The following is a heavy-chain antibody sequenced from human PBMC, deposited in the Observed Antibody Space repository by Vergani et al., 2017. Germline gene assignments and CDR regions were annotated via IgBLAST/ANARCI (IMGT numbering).Heavy chain of an antibody. CDR1: SESFSKYY. Sequence: QVQLQQWGAGLLKPSETLSLSCAVYSESFSKYYWSWIRQPPGKGLEWIGEINQSGITNYNPSLKSRITISVDTSKNHFSLSLSSVTAADTAVYYCVRRNNVVRETDYFDYWGQGILVTVSS. CDR2: INQSGIT. D-gene: IGHD3-10*01. CDR3: VRRNNVVRETDYFDY. J-gene: IGHJ4*02. V-gene: IGHV4-34*02.